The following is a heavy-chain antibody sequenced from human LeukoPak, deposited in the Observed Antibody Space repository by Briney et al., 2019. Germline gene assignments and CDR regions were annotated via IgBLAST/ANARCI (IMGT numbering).Heavy chain of an antibody. D-gene: IGHD3-22*01. CDR3: ARNLPGYYYDSSGYLRGMEFDY. CDR2: MNPNSGNT. CDR1: GYTFTSYD. J-gene: IGHJ4*02. Sequence: ASVKVSCKASGYTFTSYDINWVRQATGQGLEWMGWMNPNSGNTGYAQKFQGRVTMTRNTSISTAYMELSSLRSEDTAVYYCARNLPGYYYDSSGYLRGMEFDYWGQGTLVTVSS. V-gene: IGHV1-8*01.